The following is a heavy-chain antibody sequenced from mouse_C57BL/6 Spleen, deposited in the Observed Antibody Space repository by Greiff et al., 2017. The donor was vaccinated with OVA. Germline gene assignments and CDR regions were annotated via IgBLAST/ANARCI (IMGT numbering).Heavy chain of an antibody. CDR2: IDPNSGGT. D-gene: IGHD2-3*01. J-gene: IGHJ1*03. Sequence: VQLQQSGAELVKPGASVKLSCKASGYTFPSYWMHWVKQRPGRGLEWIGRIDPNSGGTKYNEKFKSQATLTVDKPSSTAYMQLSSLTSEDSAVYYCARGKDDGYFWYFDVWGTGTTVTVSS. CDR1: GYTFPSYW. CDR3: ARGKDDGYFWYFDV. V-gene: IGHV1-72*01.